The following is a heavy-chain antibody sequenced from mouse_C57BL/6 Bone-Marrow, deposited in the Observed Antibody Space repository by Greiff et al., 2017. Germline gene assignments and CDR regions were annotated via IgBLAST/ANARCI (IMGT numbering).Heavy chain of an antibody. D-gene: IGHD1-1*01. CDR1: GFTFSDYY. Sequence: EVMLVESEGGLVQPGSSMKLSCTASGFTFSDYYMAWVRPVPEKGLEWVANINYDGSSTSYLDSLTSRFIISRDNEKNILYLQMSSLKSEDTATYYCARERGGSIWYVDVWGTGTTVTVSS. V-gene: IGHV5-16*01. CDR3: ARERGGSIWYVDV. CDR2: INYDGSST. J-gene: IGHJ1*03.